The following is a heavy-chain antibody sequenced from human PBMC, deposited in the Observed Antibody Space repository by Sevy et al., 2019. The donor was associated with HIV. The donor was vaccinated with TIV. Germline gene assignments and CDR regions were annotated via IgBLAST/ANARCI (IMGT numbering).Heavy chain of an antibody. Sequence: SETLSLTCTVSGGSISSSETYWSWIRQPPGKGLEWIGYIHYSGGTYYNPFLKSRVAMSVDTYEKKFSLKLSLLTAADTAVYYCASKRGYNDGPFDYWGQGALVTVSS. J-gene: IGHJ4*02. CDR1: GGSISSSETY. V-gene: IGHV4-30-4*01. CDR3: ASKRGYNDGPFDY. CDR2: IHYSGGT. D-gene: IGHD5-12*01.